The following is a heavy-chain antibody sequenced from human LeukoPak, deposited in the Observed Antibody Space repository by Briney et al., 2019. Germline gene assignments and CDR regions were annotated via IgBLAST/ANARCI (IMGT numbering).Heavy chain of an antibody. Sequence: PGGSLRLSCAASGFTFSSYAMSWIRQPPGKGLEWIGEITHTGSTNYNPSLKSRVTISVDTSKNQFSLKLTSVTAADTAVYYCARGPQYTSTWYRGRTDNRFDPWGQGTLVTVSS. CDR3: ARGPQYTSTWYRGRTDNRFDP. V-gene: IGHV4-34*01. CDR2: ITHTGST. D-gene: IGHD6-13*01. J-gene: IGHJ5*02. CDR1: GFTFSSYA.